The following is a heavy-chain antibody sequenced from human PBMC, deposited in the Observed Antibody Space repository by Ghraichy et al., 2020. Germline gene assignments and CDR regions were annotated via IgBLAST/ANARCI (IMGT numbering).Heavy chain of an antibody. CDR3: ARGYCSVGSCYYRFDY. CDR1: GFTFSSYW. CDR2: IKQDGSAP. V-gene: IGHV3-7*03. Sequence: GGSLRLSCAASGFTFSSYWMTWVRQAPGKGLEWVANIKQDGSAPYYVDSVKGRFTISRDNAKNSLYLQMNSLRAEDTAVYYCARGYCSVGSCYYRFDYWGQGTLLPITS. J-gene: IGHJ4*02. D-gene: IGHD2-15*01.